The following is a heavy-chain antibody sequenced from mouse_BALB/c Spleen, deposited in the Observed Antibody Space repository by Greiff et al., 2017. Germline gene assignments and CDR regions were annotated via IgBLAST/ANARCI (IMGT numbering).Heavy chain of an antibody. V-gene: IGHV1S29*02. CDR3: ARLGTATGRGYFDV. Sequence: EVQLQESGPELVKPGASVKISCKASGYTFTDYNMHWVKQSHGKSLEWIGYIYPYNGGTGYNQKFKSKATLTVDNSSSTAYMELRSLTSEDSAVYYCARLGTATGRGYFDVWGAGTTVTVSS. D-gene: IGHD1-2*01. CDR2: IYPYNGGT. J-gene: IGHJ1*01. CDR1: GYTFTDYN.